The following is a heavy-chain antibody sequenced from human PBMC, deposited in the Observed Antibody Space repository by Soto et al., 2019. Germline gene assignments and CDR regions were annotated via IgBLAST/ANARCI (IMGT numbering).Heavy chain of an antibody. J-gene: IGHJ6*02. Sequence: SETLSLTCTVSGGSVSSGDYFWSWLRQSPGKRLEWIAYIYYSGSTNYNPPLKSRATISVDTSKIQVSLTLTSMTAADAALYYCARSPNYYYYGFDVWGQGTAVTVSS. D-gene: IGHD3-10*01. CDR2: IYYSGST. CDR1: GGSVSSGDYF. V-gene: IGHV4-61*08. CDR3: ARSPNYYYYGFDV.